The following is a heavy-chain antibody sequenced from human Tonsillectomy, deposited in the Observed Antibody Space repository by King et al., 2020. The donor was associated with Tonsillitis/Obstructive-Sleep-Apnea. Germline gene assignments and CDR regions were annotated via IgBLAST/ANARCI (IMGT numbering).Heavy chain of an antibody. CDR3: ARDDGRDYYGSGSYYSY. J-gene: IGHJ4*02. D-gene: IGHD3-10*01. Sequence: VQLVESGGGVVQPGRSLRLSFAASGFTFSSYGMHWVRQAPGKGLEWVAVIWYDGSNKYYTDSVKGRFTISRDKSKNRLYVEMNSLRAEETAVYYCARDDGRDYYGSGSYYSYWGQGTLVTVSS. CDR1: GFTFSSYG. CDR2: IWYDGSNK. V-gene: IGHV3-33*01.